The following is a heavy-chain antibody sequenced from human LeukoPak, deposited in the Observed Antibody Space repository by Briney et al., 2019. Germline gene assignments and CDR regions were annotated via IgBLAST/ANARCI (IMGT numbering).Heavy chain of an antibody. CDR1: GFTFSSYA. J-gene: IGHJ4*02. D-gene: IGHD2-2*01. CDR2: ISGSDGST. V-gene: IGHV3-23*01. Sequence: GGSLRLSCAASGFTFSSYAMTWVRQAPDKVLEWVSAISGSDGSTYYADSVKGRFTISRDDSQNTLYLQIDSLSAEDTAVYYCAKVETSGGANCYALDYWGQGTLVTVSS. CDR3: AKVETSGGANCYALDY.